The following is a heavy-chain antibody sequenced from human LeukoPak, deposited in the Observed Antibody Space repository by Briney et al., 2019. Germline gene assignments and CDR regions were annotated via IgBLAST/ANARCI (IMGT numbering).Heavy chain of an antibody. D-gene: IGHD6-19*01. J-gene: IGHJ4*02. V-gene: IGHV4-59*01. CDR2: IYCSGST. Sequence: SETLSLSCTVSGGSFSSYYWSWIRQPPGKGLEWIGYIYCSGSTNYNPSLKSRVTISVDTSKNQFSLKLSSVTAADTAVYYCAREITSSGWYYFDYWGQGTLVTVSS. CDR1: GGSFSSYY. CDR3: AREITSSGWYYFDY.